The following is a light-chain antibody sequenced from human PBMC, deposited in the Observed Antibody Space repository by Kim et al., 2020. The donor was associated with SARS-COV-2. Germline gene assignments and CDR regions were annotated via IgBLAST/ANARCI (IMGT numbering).Light chain of an antibody. CDR3: GTWDSSLSAGV. J-gene: IGLJ3*02. CDR2: DNN. CDR1: SSNIGNNY. Sequence: QSVLTQPPSVPAPPGQKVTISCSGSSSNIGNNYVSWYQQLPGTAPKLLIYDNNKRPSGIPDRFSGSKSGTSATLGITGLQTGDEADYYCGTWDSSLSAGVFGGGTQLTVL. V-gene: IGLV1-51*01.